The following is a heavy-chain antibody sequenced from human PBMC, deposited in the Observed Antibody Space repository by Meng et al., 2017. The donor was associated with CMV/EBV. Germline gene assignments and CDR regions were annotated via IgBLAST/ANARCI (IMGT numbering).Heavy chain of an antibody. CDR3: ARSMVVAGDWFDP. CDR1: GGSISSYY. Sequence: GHRQESGPGLVKPSETLSLTCTVSGGSISSYYWSWIRQPPGKGLEWIGYIYYSGSTNYNPSLKSRVTISVDTSKNQFSLKLSSVTAADTAVYYCARSMVVAGDWFDPWGQGTLVTVSS. V-gene: IGHV4-59*12. D-gene: IGHD2-15*01. CDR2: IYYSGST. J-gene: IGHJ5*02.